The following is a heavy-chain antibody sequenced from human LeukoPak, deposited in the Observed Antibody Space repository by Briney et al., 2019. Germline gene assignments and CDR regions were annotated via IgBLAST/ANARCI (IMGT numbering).Heavy chain of an antibody. Sequence: SETLSLTCTVSGGSISSSRYYWGWIRQPPGKGLEWIGTIYYTGSTYYNPSLKSRVTISVDTSKNQFSLKLTSVTAADTAVYYCARRDSYFYGSGTYPLFDYWGQGNLVTVSS. CDR3: ARRDSYFYGSGTYPLFDY. D-gene: IGHD3-10*01. J-gene: IGHJ4*02. V-gene: IGHV4-39*01. CDR2: IYYTGST. CDR1: GGSISSSRYY.